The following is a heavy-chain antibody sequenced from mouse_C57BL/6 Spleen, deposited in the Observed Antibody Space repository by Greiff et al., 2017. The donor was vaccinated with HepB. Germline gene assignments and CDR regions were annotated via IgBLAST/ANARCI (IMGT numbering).Heavy chain of an antibody. D-gene: IGHD1-1*01. CDR2: FHPYNDDT. Sequence: LVESGAELVKPGASVKMSCKASGYTFTTYPIEWMKQNHGKSLEWIGNFHPYNDDTKYNEKFKGKATLTVEKSSSTVYLELSRLTSDDSAVYYCARGRGYYGFHWYFDVWGTGTTVTVSS. V-gene: IGHV1-47*01. CDR3: ARGRGYYGFHWYFDV. J-gene: IGHJ1*03. CDR1: GYTFTTYP.